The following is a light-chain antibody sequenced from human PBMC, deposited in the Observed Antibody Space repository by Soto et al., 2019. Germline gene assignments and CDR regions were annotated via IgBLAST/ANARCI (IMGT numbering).Light chain of an antibody. J-gene: IGKJ1*01. CDR2: ASS. V-gene: IGKV1-8*01. Sequence: AIRMTQSPSSLSESTGDRVTITCRASQGISSYLAWYQQKPGKAPKLLIYASSTLQSVVPSRFSGSGSGTDFTLTISCLQSADFDTYYCQQYYSYPRTFGQGTKVEIK. CDR1: QGISSY. CDR3: QQYYSYPRT.